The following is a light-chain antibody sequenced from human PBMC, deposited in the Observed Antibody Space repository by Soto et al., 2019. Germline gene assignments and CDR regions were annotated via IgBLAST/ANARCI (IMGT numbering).Light chain of an antibody. Sequence: DFQMTQSPSSLSASVGDRVTITCRATQAISNYLAWYQQKPGKVPKLLIYAAFTLQSGVPSRFSGSGSGTDFTLTISSLQAEDVATYYCSRYNSAPWTFGQGTKVEI. CDR1: QAISNY. V-gene: IGKV1-27*01. J-gene: IGKJ1*01. CDR2: AAF. CDR3: SRYNSAPWT.